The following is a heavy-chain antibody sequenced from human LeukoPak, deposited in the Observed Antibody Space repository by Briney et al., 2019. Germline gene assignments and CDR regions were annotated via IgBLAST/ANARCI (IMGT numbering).Heavy chain of an antibody. J-gene: IGHJ4*02. CDR1: GFTFRSHG. V-gene: IGHV3-30*02. CDR2: IRYDGSNK. D-gene: IGHD3-10*01. CDR3: APDPTWFGELPAYYFDY. Sequence: GGSLRLSCAASGFTFRSHGMHWVREAPGKGLEWVAFIRYDGSNKYYADSVKGRFTISRDNSKNTLYLQMNSLRAEDTAVYYCAPDPTWFGELPAYYFDYWGQGTLVTVSS.